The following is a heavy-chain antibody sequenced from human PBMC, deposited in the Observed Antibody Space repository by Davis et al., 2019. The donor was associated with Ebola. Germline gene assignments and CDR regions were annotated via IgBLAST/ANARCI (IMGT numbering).Heavy chain of an antibody. V-gene: IGHV1-18*01. CDR1: GYTFTSYG. Sequence: ASVKVSCKASGYTFTSYGISLVRQAPGQGLEWMGWISAYNGNTNYAQKLQGRVTMTTDTSTSTAYMELRSLRSDDTAVYYCARGRSMVATQVGLRYWGQGTLVTVSS. D-gene: IGHD5-12*01. CDR2: ISAYNGNT. CDR3: ARGRSMVATQVGLRY. J-gene: IGHJ4*02.